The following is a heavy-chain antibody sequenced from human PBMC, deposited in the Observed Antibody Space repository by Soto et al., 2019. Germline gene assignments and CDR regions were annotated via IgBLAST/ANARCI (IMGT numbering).Heavy chain of an antibody. CDR2: IYHSGST. D-gene: IGHD3-16*02. CDR3: ARAGSYRGIDY. V-gene: IGHV4-30-2*01. J-gene: IGHJ4*02. CDR1: GGSISSGGYS. Sequence: PSETLSLTCAVSGGSISSGGYSWSWIRQPPGKGLEWIGYIYHSGSTYYNPSLKSRVTISVDRSKNQFSLKLSSVTAADTAVYYCARAGSYRGIDYWGQGTLVTAPQ.